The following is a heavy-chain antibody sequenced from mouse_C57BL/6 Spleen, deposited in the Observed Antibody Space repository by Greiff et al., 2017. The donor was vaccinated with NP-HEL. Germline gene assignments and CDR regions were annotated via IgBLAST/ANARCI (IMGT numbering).Heavy chain of an antibody. J-gene: IGHJ4*01. CDR3: AKENYDYDGGYAMDY. D-gene: IGHD2-4*01. V-gene: IGHV2-5*01. Sequence: QVQLKESGPGLVQPSQSLSITCTVSGFSLTSYGVHWVRQSPGKGLEWLGVIWRGGSTDYNAAFMSRLSITKDNSNSQVFFKMNSLQADDTAVYYCAKENYDYDGGYAMDYWGQGTSVTVSS. CDR1: GFSLTSYG. CDR2: IWRGGST.